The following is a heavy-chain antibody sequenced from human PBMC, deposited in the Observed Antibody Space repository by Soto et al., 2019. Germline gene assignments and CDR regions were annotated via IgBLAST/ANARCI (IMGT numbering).Heavy chain of an antibody. D-gene: IGHD4-17*01. CDR2: INSDGSHT. J-gene: IGHJ5*01. CDR3: AKEGDYGDYAGEIWFDS. Sequence: EVQLVESGGGLVQPGGSLRLSCAASGFTFFAYWIHWVRQVPGKGLVWVSRINSDGSHTSYADSVRGRFTITRDNSKNTVYLQMNSLTAEDTAVYNCAKEGDYGDYAGEIWFDSWGQGSLVTVSS. V-gene: IGHV3-74*01. CDR1: GFTFFAYW.